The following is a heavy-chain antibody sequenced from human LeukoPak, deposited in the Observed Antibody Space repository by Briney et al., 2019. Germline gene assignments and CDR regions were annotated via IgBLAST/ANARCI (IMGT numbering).Heavy chain of an antibody. CDR2: ISGSDDGT. CDR3: AKRGPIYSSSPGNYFDY. CDR1: GFTFSSCG. V-gene: IGHV3-23*01. Sequence: GGSLRLSCAASGFTFSSCGMTWVRQAPGKGLEWVSSISGSDDGTYYVDSVKGRFTISRDNSKNTLYLQMNSLRAEDTAVYYCAKRGPIYSSSPGNYFDYWGQGTLVTVSS. J-gene: IGHJ4*02. D-gene: IGHD6-6*01.